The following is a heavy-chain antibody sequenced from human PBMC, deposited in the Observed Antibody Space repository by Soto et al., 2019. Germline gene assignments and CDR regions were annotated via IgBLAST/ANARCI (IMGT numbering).Heavy chain of an antibody. D-gene: IGHD3-22*01. CDR2: ISSSSSYI. CDR1: GFTFSIYS. CDR3: ARDHRSTYYYDSSGYYLDYFDY. J-gene: IGHJ4*02. Sequence: PGGSLRLSCAASGFTFSIYSMNWVRQAPGKGLEWVSSISSSSSYIYYADSVKGRFTISRDNAKNSLYLQMNSLRAEDTAVYYCARDHRSTYYYDSSGYYLDYFDYWGQGTLVTVSS. V-gene: IGHV3-21*01.